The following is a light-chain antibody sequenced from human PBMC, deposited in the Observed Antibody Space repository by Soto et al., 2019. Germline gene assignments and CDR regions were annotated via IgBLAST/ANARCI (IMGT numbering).Light chain of an antibody. CDR2: DVN. Sequence: QSVLTQPASVSGSPGQSITISCTGTSSDVGAYNYVSWYQQHPGKAPKLMIYDVNIRPSGVSNRFSGSKSGNTASLTISGLQAADEADYYCTSWSTSTTMKFGGGTKVTVL. V-gene: IGLV2-14*01. CDR3: TSWSTSTTMK. J-gene: IGLJ2*01. CDR1: SSDVGAYNY.